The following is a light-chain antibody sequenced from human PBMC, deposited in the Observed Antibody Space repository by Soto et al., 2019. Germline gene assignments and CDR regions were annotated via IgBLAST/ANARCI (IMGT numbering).Light chain of an antibody. J-gene: IGKJ1*01. CDR2: RTT. CDR3: QEYNGRSS. Sequence: EGVTTQSPATLSVSPGERATLSCRASQNVDGDLAWYQQKPGQAPRLLIYRTTTRANGTPVRFSGSGSGTEFTLTISSLQSEDFAVDYCQEYNGRSSFGQGTKVEIK. V-gene: IGKV3-15*01. CDR1: QNVDGD.